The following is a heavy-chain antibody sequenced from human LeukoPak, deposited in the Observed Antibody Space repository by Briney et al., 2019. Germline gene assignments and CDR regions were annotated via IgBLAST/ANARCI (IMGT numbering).Heavy chain of an antibody. CDR3: ARGVTTKDWFDP. J-gene: IGHJ5*02. CDR2: IYYSGST. V-gene: IGHV4-59*01. D-gene: IGHD4-17*01. CDR1: GGSISSYY. Sequence: SETLSLTCTVSGGSISSYYWSWIRQPPGKGLEWIGYIYYSGSTNYNPSLKSRVTISVDTSKNQFSLKLSSVTAAGTAVYYCARGVTTKDWFDPWGQGTLVTVSS.